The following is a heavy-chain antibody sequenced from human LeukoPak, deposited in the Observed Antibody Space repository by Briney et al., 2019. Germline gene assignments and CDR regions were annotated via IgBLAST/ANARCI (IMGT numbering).Heavy chain of an antibody. D-gene: IGHD3-3*01. Sequence: ASVQVSCKASGYTFTSYGISWVRQAPGQGLEWMGWISAYNGNTNYAQKLQGRVTMTTDTSTSTAYMELRSLRSDDTAVYYCARAQDYDFWSAHVVNWFDPWGQGTLVTVSS. V-gene: IGHV1-18*01. CDR1: GYTFTSYG. CDR2: ISAYNGNT. CDR3: ARAQDYDFWSAHVVNWFDP. J-gene: IGHJ5*02.